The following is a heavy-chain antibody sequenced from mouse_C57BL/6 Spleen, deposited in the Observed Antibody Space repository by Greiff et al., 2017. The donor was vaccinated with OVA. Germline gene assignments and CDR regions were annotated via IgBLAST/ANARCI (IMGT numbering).Heavy chain of an antibody. V-gene: IGHV10-3*01. Sequence: EVQGVESGGGLVQPKGSLKLSCAASGFTFNTYAMHWVRQAPGKGLEWVARIRSKSSNYATYYADSVKDRFTISRDDSQSMLYLQMNNLKTEDTAMYYCVREGGNYGLWAMDYWGQGTSVTVSS. D-gene: IGHD1-1*01. CDR1: GFTFNTYA. CDR2: IRSKSSNYAT. CDR3: VREGGNYGLWAMDY. J-gene: IGHJ4*01.